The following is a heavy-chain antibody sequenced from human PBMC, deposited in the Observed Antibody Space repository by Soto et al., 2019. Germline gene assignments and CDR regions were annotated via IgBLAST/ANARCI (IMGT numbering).Heavy chain of an antibody. CDR2: INTGSSTT. V-gene: IGHV3-48*01. CDR1: GFTFSHYN. CDR3: ARDREDFLRIFDC. Sequence: EVQLVESGGGLIQPGGSLRLSCAASGFTFSHYNMNWVRQAPGKGLEWIAYINTGSSTTSYADSVEGRFTISRENAKNSLSLEMNSLRAEDTAVYYCARDREDFLRIFDCWGRGTLVSVSS. D-gene: IGHD3-3*01. J-gene: IGHJ4*02.